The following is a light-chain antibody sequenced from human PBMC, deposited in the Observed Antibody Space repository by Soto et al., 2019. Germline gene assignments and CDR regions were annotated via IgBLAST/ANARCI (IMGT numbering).Light chain of an antibody. J-gene: IGKJ1*01. CDR2: GAS. CDR1: QRVSSSY. CDR3: QQYGSSPWT. Sequence: EIVLTQSPGTLSLSPGERATISCRARQRVSSSYLAWNQQKTGQAPRLLIYGASSRATGIPDRFSGSGSGTDFTLTISRLEPEDFAVYYCQQYGSSPWTFGQGTKVEIK. V-gene: IGKV3-20*01.